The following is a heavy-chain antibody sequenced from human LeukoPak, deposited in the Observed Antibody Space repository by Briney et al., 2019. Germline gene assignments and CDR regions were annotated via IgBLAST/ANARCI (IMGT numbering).Heavy chain of an antibody. J-gene: IGHJ4*02. CDR2: IFYAGST. Sequence: SSETLSLTCAVYGGSFSGYYWSWIRQPPGKGLEWIGSIFYAGSTYYNPSLKSRVTLSVDTSKNQVSLKLNSVTAADTAMFYCARGSLTEDYWGQGTLVTVSS. CDR3: ARGSLTEDY. V-gene: IGHV4-34*01. CDR1: GGSFSGYY. D-gene: IGHD2-8*01.